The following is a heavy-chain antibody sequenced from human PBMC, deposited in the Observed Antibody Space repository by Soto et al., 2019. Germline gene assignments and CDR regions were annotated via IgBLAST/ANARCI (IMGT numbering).Heavy chain of an antibody. D-gene: IGHD6-19*01. CDR1: GFTFTSSA. V-gene: IGHV1-58*01. Sequence: SVKVSCKASGFTFTSSAVQWVRQARGQRLEWIGWIVVGSVNTNYAQKFQERVTITRDMSTSTAYMELSSLRSEDTAVYYCAAETEYSSANLYGMDVWGHGTTVTGSS. CDR3: AAETEYSSANLYGMDV. CDR2: IVVGSVNT. J-gene: IGHJ6*02.